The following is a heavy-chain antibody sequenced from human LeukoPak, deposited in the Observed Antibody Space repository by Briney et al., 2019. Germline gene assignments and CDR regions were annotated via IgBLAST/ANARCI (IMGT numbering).Heavy chain of an antibody. Sequence: SSETLSLTCTVSGGSISSYYWSWIRQPPGKGLEWIGYIYYSGSTNYNPSLKSRVTISVDTSKNQFSLKLSSVTAADTAVYYCARDPGYSYGPYYYYYYGMGVWGQGTTVTVSS. J-gene: IGHJ6*02. D-gene: IGHD5-18*01. CDR1: GGSISSYY. CDR3: ARDPGYSYGPYYYYYYGMGV. CDR2: IYYSGST. V-gene: IGHV4-59*01.